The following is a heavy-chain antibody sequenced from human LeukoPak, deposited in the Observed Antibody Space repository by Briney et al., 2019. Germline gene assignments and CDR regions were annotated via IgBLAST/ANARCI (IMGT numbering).Heavy chain of an antibody. D-gene: IGHD4-11*01. Sequence: SETLSLTCSVSRASITNYYWSWVRQPPGRGLEWIGYISHSGGTNYNPSLRSRVTISLDTSKNQFSLNLSSVTAADTAVYFCARDDRFDYMNFLYFDLWGRGTLVTVSS. CDR1: RASITNYY. J-gene: IGHJ2*01. CDR3: ARDDRFDYMNFLYFDL. CDR2: ISHSGGT. V-gene: IGHV4-59*01.